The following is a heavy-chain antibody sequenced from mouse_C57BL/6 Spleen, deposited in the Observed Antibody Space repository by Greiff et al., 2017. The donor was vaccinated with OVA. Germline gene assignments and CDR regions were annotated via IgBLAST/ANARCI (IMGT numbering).Heavy chain of an antibody. CDR3: ARPLLYYGSSYAMDY. Sequence: VQLQQSGAELVRPGASVKLSCKASGYTFTDYYINWVKQRPGQGLEWIARIYPGSGNTYYNEKFKGKATLTAEKSSSTAYMQLSSLTSEDSAVYFCARPLLYYGSSYAMDYWGQGTSVTVSS. J-gene: IGHJ4*01. D-gene: IGHD1-1*01. CDR1: GYTFTDYY. CDR2: IYPGSGNT. V-gene: IGHV1-76*01.